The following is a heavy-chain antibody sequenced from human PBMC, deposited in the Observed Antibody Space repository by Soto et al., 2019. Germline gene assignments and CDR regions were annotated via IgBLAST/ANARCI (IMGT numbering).Heavy chain of an antibody. CDR2: INHRGST. Sequence: SETLSLPCAVDRGCFRGYYWSVIRQPPGKGRGGVGGINHRGSTIYNPCVRSRVTLSVDTSKSQFSLKLTSVIAADTAVYYCARCYCSSTRCAVYFDSWGQGTLVTVSS. D-gene: IGHD2-2*01. J-gene: IGHJ4*02. CDR1: RGCFRGYY. CDR3: ARCYCSSTRCAVYFDS. V-gene: IGHV4-34*01.